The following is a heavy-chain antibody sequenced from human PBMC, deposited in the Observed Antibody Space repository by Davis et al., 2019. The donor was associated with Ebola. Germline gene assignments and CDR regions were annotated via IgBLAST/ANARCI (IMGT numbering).Heavy chain of an antibody. CDR1: GFTFSSNS. CDR3: VRDPALVVTGGGWFFGL. Sequence: GGSLRLSCVASGFTFSSNSMNWVRQAPGKGLEWVSFISSSSNYIYYADSVKGRFTVSRDNAKNSLYLQMNSLRAEDMAVYYCVRDPALVVTGGGWFFGLWGRGTLVTVSS. CDR2: ISSSSNYI. J-gene: IGHJ2*01. D-gene: IGHD2-21*02. V-gene: IGHV3-21*01.